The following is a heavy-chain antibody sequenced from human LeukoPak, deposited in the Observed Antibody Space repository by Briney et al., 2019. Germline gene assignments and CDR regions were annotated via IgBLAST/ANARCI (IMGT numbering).Heavy chain of an antibody. CDR2: MNPNSGNT. CDR1: GYTFTSYD. J-gene: IGHJ5*02. Sequence: GSVKVSCKASGYTFTSYDINWVRQATGQGLEWRGWMNPNSGNTGYAQKFQGRVTMTRKNTISTAYMELSSLRSEATAVYYCARTRIRQPRYCSGGSCYRLGNWFDPWGQGTLVTVSS. CDR3: ARTRIRQPRYCSGGSCYRLGNWFDP. D-gene: IGHD2-15*01. V-gene: IGHV1-8*01.